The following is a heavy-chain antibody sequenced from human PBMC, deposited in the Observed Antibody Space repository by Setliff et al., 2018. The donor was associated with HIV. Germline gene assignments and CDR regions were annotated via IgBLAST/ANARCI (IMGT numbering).Heavy chain of an antibody. J-gene: IGHJ4*02. CDR2: INLVTTKT. V-gene: IGHV1-3*01. Sequence: GASVKVSCKTSGYTFTQSHDLHWVRQVPGQGPEWMGWINLVTTKTAYLQKFQGRVIITRDTSASTAYMGMSSLRSEDTAVYYCANGGSGGQFDHWGQGTQVTVSS. CDR3: ANGGSGGQFDH. D-gene: IGHD3-16*01. CDR1: GYTFTQSHD.